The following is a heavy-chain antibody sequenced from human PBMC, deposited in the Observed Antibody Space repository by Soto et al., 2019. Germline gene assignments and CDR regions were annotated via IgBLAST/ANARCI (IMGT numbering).Heavy chain of an antibody. J-gene: IGHJ4*02. D-gene: IGHD4-17*01. CDR2: IIPILGIA. Sequence: QVQLVQSGAEVKKPGSSVKVSCKASGGTFSSYTISWVRQAPGQGLEWRGRIIPILGIANYAQKFQGRVTITADKSTSTAYMELSSLRSEDTAVYYCATGPTTVVTPDYWGQGTLVTVSS. CDR1: GGTFSSYT. V-gene: IGHV1-69*02. CDR3: ATGPTTVVTPDY.